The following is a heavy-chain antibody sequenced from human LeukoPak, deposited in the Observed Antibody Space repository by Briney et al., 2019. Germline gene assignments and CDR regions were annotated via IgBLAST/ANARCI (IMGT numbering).Heavy chain of an antibody. CDR3: AKDGRGGSYYVGY. CDR2: IKSKTDGGTT. J-gene: IGHJ4*02. V-gene: IGHV3-15*01. Sequence: SGGSLRLSCAASGFTFSNAWMSWVRQAPGKGLEWVGRIKSKTDGGTTDYAAPVKGRFTISSDESKHTLYLQMNSLTTEDTAVFYCAKDGRGGSYYVGYWGQGTLVTVSS. D-gene: IGHD1-26*01. CDR1: GFTFSNAW.